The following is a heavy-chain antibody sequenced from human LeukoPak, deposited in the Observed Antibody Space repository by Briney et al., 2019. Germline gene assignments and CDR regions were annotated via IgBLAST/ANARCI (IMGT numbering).Heavy chain of an antibody. Sequence: PSETLSLTCTVSGGSISSHYWSWIRQPPGKGLEWIGYIYYSGSTNYNPSLKSRVTISVDTSKNQFSLKRSSVTAADTAVYYCARSRREGSSTSWKHYYYYYYMDVWGKGTTVTVSS. D-gene: IGHD2-2*01. V-gene: IGHV4-59*11. CDR3: ARSRREGSSTSWKHYYYYYYMDV. J-gene: IGHJ6*03. CDR1: GGSISSHY. CDR2: IYYSGST.